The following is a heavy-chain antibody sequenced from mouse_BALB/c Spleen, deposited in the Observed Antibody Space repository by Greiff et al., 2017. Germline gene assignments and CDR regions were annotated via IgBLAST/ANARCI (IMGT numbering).Heavy chain of an antibody. Sequence: VKLQQSGAELARPGASVKLSCKASGYTFTSYWMQWVKQRPGQGLEWIGAIYPGDGDTRYTQKFKGKATLTADKSSSTAYMQLSSLASEDSAVYYCARSGYSYYFDYWGQGTTLTVSS. CDR1: GYTFTSYW. CDR2: IYPGDGDT. D-gene: IGHD2-3*01. V-gene: IGHV1-87*01. CDR3: ARSGYSYYFDY. J-gene: IGHJ2*01.